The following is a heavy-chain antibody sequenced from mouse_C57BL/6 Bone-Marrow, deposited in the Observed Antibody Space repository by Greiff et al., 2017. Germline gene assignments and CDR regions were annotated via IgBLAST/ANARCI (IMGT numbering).Heavy chain of an antibody. CDR3: ARDGVAY. J-gene: IGHJ3*01. CDR1: GFTFSSYA. Sequence: EVQVVESGGGLVKPGGSLKLSCAASGFTFSSYAVSWVRQTPEKRLEWVATISDGGSYTYYPDNVKGRFTISRDNAKNNLYLQMSHLKSEDTAMYYCARDGVAYWGQGTLVTVSA. CDR2: ISDGGSYT. V-gene: IGHV5-4*01.